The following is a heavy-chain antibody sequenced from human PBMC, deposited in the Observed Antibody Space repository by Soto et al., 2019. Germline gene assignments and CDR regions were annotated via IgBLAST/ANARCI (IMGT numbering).Heavy chain of an antibody. CDR3: ARVWGGAFDI. Sequence: SETLSLTCAFSGVSISSGGYSWSWIRQPPGKGLEWIGYIYYSGSTNYNPSLKSRVTISVDTSKNQFSLKLSSVTAADTAVYYCARVWGGAFDIWGQGTMVTVSS. J-gene: IGHJ3*02. V-gene: IGHV4-61*08. D-gene: IGHD3-10*01. CDR2: IYYSGST. CDR1: GVSISSGGYS.